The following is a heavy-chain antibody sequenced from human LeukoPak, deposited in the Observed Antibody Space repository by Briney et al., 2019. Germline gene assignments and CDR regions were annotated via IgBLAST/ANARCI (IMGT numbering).Heavy chain of an antibody. CDR2: IYYSGST. CDR1: GGSISSSSYY. V-gene: IGHV4-39*01. Sequence: SETLSLTCTVSGGSISSSSYYWGWIRQPPGKGLEWIGSIYYSGSTYYNPSLKSRVTISVDTSKNQFSLKLSSVTAADTAVYYCARHGYGSGSYYTTRPNGKFDYWGQGTLVTVSS. J-gene: IGHJ4*02. CDR3: ARHGYGSGSYYTTRPNGKFDY. D-gene: IGHD3-10*01.